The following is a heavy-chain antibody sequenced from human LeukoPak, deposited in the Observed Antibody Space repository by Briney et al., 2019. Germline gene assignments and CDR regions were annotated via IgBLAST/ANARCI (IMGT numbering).Heavy chain of an antibody. CDR1: GYTLTELS. D-gene: IGHD3-22*01. J-gene: IGHJ4*02. V-gene: IGHV1-24*01. Sequence: VASVKVSCKVSGYTLTELSMHWVRQAPGKGLEWMGGFDPEDGETIYAQKFQGRVTMTEDTSTDTAYMELSSLRSEDTAVYYCATSPPDSSGYYYFDYWGQGTLVTVSS. CDR2: FDPEDGET. CDR3: ATSPPDSSGYYYFDY.